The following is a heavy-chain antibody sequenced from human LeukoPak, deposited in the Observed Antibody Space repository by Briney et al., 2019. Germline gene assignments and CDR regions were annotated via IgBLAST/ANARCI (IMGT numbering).Heavy chain of an antibody. V-gene: IGHV1-46*01. CDR1: GYTFTSNY. CDR3: ARAGQQLRDYGMDV. D-gene: IGHD6-13*01. CDR2: IYPRDGST. Sequence: GASVTVSCTASGYTFTSNYIHWVRQAPGQGLEWMGMIYPRDGSTSYAQKFQGRVTVTRDTSTSTVYMELSSLRSEDTAVYYCARAGQQLRDYGMDVWGQGTMVTVSS. J-gene: IGHJ6*02.